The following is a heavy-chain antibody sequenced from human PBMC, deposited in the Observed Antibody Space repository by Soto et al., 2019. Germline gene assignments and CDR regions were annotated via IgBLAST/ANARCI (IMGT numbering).Heavy chain of an antibody. J-gene: IGHJ6*02. CDR2: ISGSGGST. V-gene: IGHV3-23*01. CDR1: GFTFSSYV. D-gene: IGHD4-4*01. CDR3: AKDRGALSNLWGMDV. Sequence: EVQLLESGGGLVQPGGSLRLSCAASGFTFSSYVMSWVRQAPGKGLEWVSAISGSGGSTYYADSVKGRFTISRDNSKNTLYLQMNSLRAEDTAVYYCAKDRGALSNLWGMDVWGQGTTVTVSS.